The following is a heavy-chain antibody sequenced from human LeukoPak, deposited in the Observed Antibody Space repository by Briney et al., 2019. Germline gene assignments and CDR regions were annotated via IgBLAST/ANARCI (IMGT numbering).Heavy chain of an antibody. V-gene: IGHV1-18*01. CDR1: GYTFTSYG. CDR3: ARDLRWKLDYSGMDV. Sequence: ASVKVSCRASGYTFTSYGISWVRQAPGEGLEWMGWISAYNGNTNYAQKLQGRVTMTTDTSTSTTSMELRSLRSDDTAVYYCARDLRWKLDYSGMDVWGQGTTVTVSS. J-gene: IGHJ6*02. D-gene: IGHD4-23*01. CDR2: ISAYNGNT.